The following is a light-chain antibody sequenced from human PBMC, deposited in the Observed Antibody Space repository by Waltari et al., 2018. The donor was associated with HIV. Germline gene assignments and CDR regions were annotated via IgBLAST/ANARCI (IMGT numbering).Light chain of an antibody. CDR3: LQSRSIPLT. J-gene: IGKJ3*01. CDR1: QSLSDF. CDR2: GGS. V-gene: IGKV1-39*01. Sequence: IQLTKSPFSLSAPIGDNVSITCRASQSLSDFLHWYQQKPGKPPKLLIHGGSTLESGVPSRFSGSGSDTDYTLTISSLQPDDFATYYCLQSRSIPLTFGPGTKV.